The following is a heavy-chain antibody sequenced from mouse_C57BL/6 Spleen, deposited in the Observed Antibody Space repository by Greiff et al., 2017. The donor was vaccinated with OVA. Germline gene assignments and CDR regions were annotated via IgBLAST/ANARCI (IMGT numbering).Heavy chain of an antibody. J-gene: IGHJ3*01. CDR3: AISRLRAWFAY. D-gene: IGHD3-2*02. CDR1: GYTFTSYW. V-gene: IGHV1-52*01. CDR2: IDPSDSET. Sequence: QVQLQQPGAELVRPGSSVKLSCKASGYTFTSYWMHWVKQRPIQGLEWIGNIDPSDSETHYNQKFKDKATLTVDKSSSTAYLPLSSLTSEDSAVYYCAISRLRAWFAYWGQGTLVTVSA.